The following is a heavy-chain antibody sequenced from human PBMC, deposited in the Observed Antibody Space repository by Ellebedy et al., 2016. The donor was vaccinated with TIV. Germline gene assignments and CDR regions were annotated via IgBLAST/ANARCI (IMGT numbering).Heavy chain of an antibody. D-gene: IGHD2-15*01. CDR3: ARQGGIYCSGGSCPNWFDP. CDR2: IYPGDSDT. V-gene: IGHV5-51*01. CDR1: GYSFTSYW. Sequence: PGGSLRLSCKGSGYSFTSYWIGWVRQMPGKGLEWMGIIYPGDSDTRYSPSFQGQVTISADKSISTAYLQWSSLKASDTAMYYCARQGGIYCSGGSCPNWFDPWGQGTLVTVSS. J-gene: IGHJ5*02.